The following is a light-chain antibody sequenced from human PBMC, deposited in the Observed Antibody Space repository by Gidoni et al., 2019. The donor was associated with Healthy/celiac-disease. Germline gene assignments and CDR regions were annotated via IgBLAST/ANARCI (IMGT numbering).Light chain of an antibody. Sequence: DIQMTQSPSSVSASVGDRITITCRASQGISIWLDWYQQKPVNASKLLIYAASSLQSGVPSRFSGSGSETDFTLTSSTLEPEDFATYYSQHSKSFPYTFGQGTKLEIK. CDR1: QGISIW. CDR3: QHSKSFPYT. J-gene: IGKJ2*01. CDR2: AAS. V-gene: IGKV1-12*02.